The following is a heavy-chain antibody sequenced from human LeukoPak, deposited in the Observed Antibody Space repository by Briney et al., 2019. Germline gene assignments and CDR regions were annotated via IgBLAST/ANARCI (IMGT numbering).Heavy chain of an antibody. D-gene: IGHD3-22*01. V-gene: IGHV4-59*08. J-gene: IGHJ4*02. Sequence: SETLSLTRTVSGGFLSNYYWSWIRQPPGKGLEWIGYIYYSGSTNYIPSLKSGGTISPDTSKNQFSLKLSSLTAADTAVYYCARRTYDSSDDSFDDWGQGTLVTVS. CDR2: IYYSGST. CDR1: GGFLSNYY. CDR3: ARRTYDSSDDSFDD.